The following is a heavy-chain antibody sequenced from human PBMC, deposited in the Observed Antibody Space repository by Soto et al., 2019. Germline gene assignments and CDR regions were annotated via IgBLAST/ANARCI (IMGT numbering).Heavy chain of an antibody. CDR2: IIPIFGTA. Sequence: SVKVSCKASGGTFSSYAISWVRQAPGQGLEWMGGIIPIFGTANYAQKFQGRVTITADESTGTAYMELSSLRSEDTAVYYCARESQFSSSSFDYWGQGTLVTVSS. V-gene: IGHV1-69*13. J-gene: IGHJ4*02. CDR3: ARESQFSSSSFDY. CDR1: GGTFSSYA. D-gene: IGHD6-13*01.